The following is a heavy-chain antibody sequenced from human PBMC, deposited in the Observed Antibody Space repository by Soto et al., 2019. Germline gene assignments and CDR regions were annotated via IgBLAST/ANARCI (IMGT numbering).Heavy chain of an antibody. J-gene: IGHJ3*01. CDR2: ISGDSNYI. D-gene: IGHD3-22*01. CDR1: GFSFSGYN. CDR3: ARVVYFDRSAYGL. V-gene: IGHV3-21*06. Sequence: GGSLRLSFAASGFSFSGYNMTWVRQAPGKGLEWVSSISGDSNYIYYADSVQGRFTISRDNTKNSVYLQMNSLRAEDTAVYYCARVVYFDRSAYGLWGQGTMVTFSS.